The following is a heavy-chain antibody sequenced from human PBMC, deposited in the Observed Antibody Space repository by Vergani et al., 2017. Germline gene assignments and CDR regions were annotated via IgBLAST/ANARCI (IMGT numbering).Heavy chain of an antibody. CDR3: AREPAVVGASKSHYFDY. Sequence: QVQLVQSGAEVKKPGASVKVSCKASGYTFSSYGISWVRQAPGQGLEWMGWISAYNGNTNYAQKVQGRVTMTTDTSTSTAYMVLRSLRSDDTAVYYCAREPAVVGASKSHYFDYWGQGTLVTVSS. CDR1: GYTFSSYG. V-gene: IGHV1-18*04. J-gene: IGHJ4*02. D-gene: IGHD1-26*01. CDR2: ISAYNGNT.